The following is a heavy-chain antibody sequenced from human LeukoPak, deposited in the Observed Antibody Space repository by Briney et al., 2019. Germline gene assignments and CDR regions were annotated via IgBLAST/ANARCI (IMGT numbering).Heavy chain of an antibody. D-gene: IGHD3-16*02. CDR1: GFTFCSYS. V-gene: IGHV3-48*02. J-gene: IGHJ5*02. CDR3: ARELGLSS. CDR2: LSGGSSTI. Sequence: GGSLRLSCAASGFTFCSYSMNWVRQAPGKGLEWGSYLSGGSSTIYYADSVKGRVTISRDSANNSRYLQMNSLRDEDTAVYYCARELGLSSWGQGTLVTVSS.